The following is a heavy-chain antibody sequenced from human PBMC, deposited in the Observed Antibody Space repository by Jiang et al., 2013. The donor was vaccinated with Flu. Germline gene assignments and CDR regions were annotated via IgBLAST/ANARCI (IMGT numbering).Heavy chain of an antibody. CDR3: ARDPRIAAAAGGXFDI. D-gene: IGHD6-13*01. CDR1: GDSVSSKGAT. CDR2: TYYRSRWYN. J-gene: IGHJ3*02. V-gene: IGHV6-1*01. Sequence: SQTLSLTCDISGDSVSSKGATWNWIRQSPSRGLEWLGRTYYRSRWYNDYAVSVTSRIAINPDTSKNQFSLQLNSVTPEDTAVYYCARDPRIAAAAGGXFDIWGQ.